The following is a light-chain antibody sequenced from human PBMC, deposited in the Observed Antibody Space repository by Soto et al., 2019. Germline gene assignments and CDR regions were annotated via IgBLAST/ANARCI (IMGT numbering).Light chain of an antibody. CDR1: QSISSY. CDR3: QQSSEATWT. Sequence: DIPMTQSPSSLSASVGDRVTITCRASQSISSYLNWYQQKPGKAPKLLIYAASSLQSGVPSRFSGSGSGTDFTLTISSLQPEDFATYYCQQSSEATWTFGQGTKVEIK. V-gene: IGKV1-39*01. CDR2: AAS. J-gene: IGKJ1*01.